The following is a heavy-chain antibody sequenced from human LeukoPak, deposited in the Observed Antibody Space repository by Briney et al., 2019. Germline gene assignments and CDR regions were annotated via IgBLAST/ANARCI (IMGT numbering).Heavy chain of an antibody. D-gene: IGHD2-21*02. CDR3: AKALVTAIFNIGMDA. Sequence: GGSLRLSCAASGFTFSSYAMSWVRQAPGKGLEWVSAISGSGGSTYYADSVKGRFTISRDNSKNTLYLQMNSRRAEDTAVYYCAKALVTAIFNIGMDAWGQGTTVTVSS. CDR1: GFTFSSYA. V-gene: IGHV3-23*01. CDR2: ISGSGGST. J-gene: IGHJ6*02.